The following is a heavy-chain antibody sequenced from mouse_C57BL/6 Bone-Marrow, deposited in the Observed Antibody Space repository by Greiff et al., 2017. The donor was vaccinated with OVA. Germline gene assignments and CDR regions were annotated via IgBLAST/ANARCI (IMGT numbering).Heavy chain of an antibody. CDR2: ISDGGSYT. CDR1: GFTFSSYA. Sequence: EVQVVESGGGLVKPGGSLKLSCAASGFTFSSYAMSWVRQTPEKRLEWVATISDGGSYTYYPDNVKGRFTISRDNAKNNLYLQMSHLKSEDTAMYYCARGEGTTVVASPYWGQGTLVTVSA. D-gene: IGHD1-1*01. V-gene: IGHV5-4*01. CDR3: ARGEGTTVVASPY. J-gene: IGHJ3*01.